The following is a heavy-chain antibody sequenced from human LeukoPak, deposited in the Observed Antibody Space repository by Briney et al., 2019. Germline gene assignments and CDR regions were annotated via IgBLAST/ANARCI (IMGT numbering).Heavy chain of an antibody. CDR2: ISFSGSA. V-gene: IGHV4-59*08. CDR1: GGSINSFY. CDR3: ASGTYYYDSSGFYYYYYGVDV. J-gene: IGHJ6*02. D-gene: IGHD3-22*01. Sequence: SETLSLTCTVSGGSINSFYWSWIRQSPGKGLEWIGYISFSGSATYNPSLKSRVTISVDTSKNQFSLKLSSVTAADTAVYYCASGTYYYDSSGFYYYYYGVDVWGQGTTVTVSS.